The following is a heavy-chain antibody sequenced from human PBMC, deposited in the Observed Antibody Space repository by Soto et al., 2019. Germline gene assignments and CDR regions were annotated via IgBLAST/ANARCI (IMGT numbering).Heavy chain of an antibody. CDR3: ARGGAWGFGVVIKSVDYYGMDV. CDR2: IYHSGST. V-gene: IGHV4-38-2*01. Sequence: PSETLSLTCAVSGYSISSGYYWGWTRQPPGKGLEWIGSIYHSGSTYYNPSLKSRVTISVDTSKNQFSLKLISVTAADTAVYYCARGGAWGFGVVIKSVDYYGMDVWGQGTTVTVSS. D-gene: IGHD3-3*01. CDR1: GYSISSGYY. J-gene: IGHJ6*02.